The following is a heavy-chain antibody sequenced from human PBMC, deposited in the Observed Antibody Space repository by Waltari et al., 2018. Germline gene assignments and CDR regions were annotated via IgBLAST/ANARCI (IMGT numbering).Heavy chain of an antibody. J-gene: IGHJ4*02. CDR1: GFTFSSYG. V-gene: IGHV3-30*18. D-gene: IGHD1-26*01. Sequence: QVQLVESGGGVVQPGRSLRLSCAASGFTFSSYGMHWVRQAPGKGLEWVAVISYDGSNKYYADSVKGRFTISRDNSKNTLYLQMNSLRAEDTAVYYCAKDLPLVVGATNYWGQGTLVTVSS. CDR3: AKDLPLVVGATNY. CDR2: ISYDGSNK.